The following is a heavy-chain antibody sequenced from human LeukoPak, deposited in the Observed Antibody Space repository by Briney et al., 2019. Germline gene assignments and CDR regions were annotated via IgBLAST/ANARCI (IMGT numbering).Heavy chain of an antibody. Sequence: SETLSLTCTVSGGSISSYYWSWIRQPPGKGLEWIGYIYYSGNTNYNPSLKSRVTISVDTSKNQFSLKLSSVTAADTAVYYCARRYSSGWLSDYWGRGTLVTVSS. V-gene: IGHV4-59*01. D-gene: IGHD6-19*01. CDR3: ARRYSSGWLSDY. CDR1: GGSISSYY. J-gene: IGHJ4*02. CDR2: IYYSGNT.